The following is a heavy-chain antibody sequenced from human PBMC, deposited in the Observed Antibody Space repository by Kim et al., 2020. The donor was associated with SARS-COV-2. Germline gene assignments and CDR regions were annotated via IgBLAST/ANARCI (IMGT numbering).Heavy chain of an antibody. J-gene: IGHJ5*02. Sequence: CNPSPKSRVTISVDTSKNQFSLKLSSVTAADTAVYYCAGAMIRGVHWFDPWGQGTLVTVSS. D-gene: IGHD3-10*01. V-gene: IGHV4-31*02. CDR3: AGAMIRGVHWFDP.